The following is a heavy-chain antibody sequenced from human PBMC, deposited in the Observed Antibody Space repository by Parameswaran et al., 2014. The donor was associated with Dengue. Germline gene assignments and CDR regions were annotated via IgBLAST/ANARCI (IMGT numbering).Heavy chain of an antibody. CDR2: IYYSGST. V-gene: IGHV4-31*02. Sequence: VRQAPGKGLEWIGYIYYSGSTYYNPSLKSRVTISVDTSKNQFSLKLSSLTAADTAVYYCAREGGYYGMDVWGQGTTVTVSS. J-gene: IGHJ6*02. D-gene: IGHD2-15*01. CDR3: AREGGYYGMDV.